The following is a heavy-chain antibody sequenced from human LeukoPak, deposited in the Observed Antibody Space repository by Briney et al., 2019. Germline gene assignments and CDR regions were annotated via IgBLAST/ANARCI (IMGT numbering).Heavy chain of an antibody. D-gene: IGHD2-2*01. CDR3: AKTRGPAAFNSDY. J-gene: IGHJ4*02. CDR1: GFTFSSYS. V-gene: IGHV3-23*01. CDR2: ISGSSSYI. Sequence: GRSLRLSCAASGFTFSSYSMNWVRQAPGKGLEWVSSISGSSSYIYYADSVKGRFTISRDNSKNMLNLHMNSLRAEDTAVYYCAKTRGPAAFNSDYWGQGTLVTVSS.